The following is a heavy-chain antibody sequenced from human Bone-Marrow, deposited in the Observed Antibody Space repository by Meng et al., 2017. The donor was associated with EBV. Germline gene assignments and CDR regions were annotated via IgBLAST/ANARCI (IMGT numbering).Heavy chain of an antibody. V-gene: IGHV1-3*04. Sequence: VQRVWLGCRLREPTATVTISCKTSVYAFTNDIVHGVRQGPGQRLEWMVLINTGIGYTKNSQNFQARVTITGDTSATTGYMVLISLRSEATAVYYCVRGLRVGVPGPGDYWGQGTLVTVSS. CDR1: VYAFTNDI. CDR2: INTGIGYT. D-gene: IGHD3-16*01. J-gene: IGHJ4*02. CDR3: VRGLRVGVPGPGDY.